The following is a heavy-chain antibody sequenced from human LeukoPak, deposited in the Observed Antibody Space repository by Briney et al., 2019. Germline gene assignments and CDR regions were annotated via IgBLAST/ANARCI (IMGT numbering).Heavy chain of an antibody. CDR2: IRGSGGST. Sequence: GGSLRLSCAASGFTFSSYAMSWVLQAPGKGLEWVLGIRGSGGSTYYADSVKGRFTISRDNSKNTLYLQMNSLRAEDTAVYYCAKDRVVADMFYYYGMDIWGQGTTVTVSS. CDR1: GFTFSSYA. CDR3: AKDRVVADMFYYYGMDI. D-gene: IGHD5-12*01. J-gene: IGHJ6*02. V-gene: IGHV3-23*01.